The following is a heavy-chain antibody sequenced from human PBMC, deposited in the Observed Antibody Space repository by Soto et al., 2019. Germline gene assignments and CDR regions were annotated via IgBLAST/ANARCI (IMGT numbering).Heavy chain of an antibody. J-gene: IGHJ4*02. CDR1: GCTFTCHV. Sequence: AAVNDSFKDSGCTFTCHVISWVRQAPCQGCDWMGWISAYNGNTNYAQKLQGRVTMTTDTSTSTAYMERRSLRSDDTAGYYCARDLGSGRTFDYWGQGTLVTVSS. CDR2: ISAYNGNT. V-gene: IGHV1-18*04. D-gene: IGHD5-12*01. CDR3: ARDLGSGRTFDY.